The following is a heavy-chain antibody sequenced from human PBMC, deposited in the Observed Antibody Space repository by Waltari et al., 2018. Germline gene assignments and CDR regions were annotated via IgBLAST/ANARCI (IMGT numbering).Heavy chain of an antibody. CDR2: IYYSGST. J-gene: IGHJ6*03. D-gene: IGHD2-2*01. V-gene: IGHV4-59*01. CDR1: GGSISSDY. Sequence: QVQLQESGPGLVKPSETLSLTCTVSGGSISSDYWSWIRQPPGKGLEWIGYIYYSGSTNYNPSLKSRVTISVDTSKNQFSLKLSSVTAADTAVYYCAWIVVVPAATEYYYYYYMDVWGKGTTVTVSS. CDR3: AWIVVVPAATEYYYYYYMDV.